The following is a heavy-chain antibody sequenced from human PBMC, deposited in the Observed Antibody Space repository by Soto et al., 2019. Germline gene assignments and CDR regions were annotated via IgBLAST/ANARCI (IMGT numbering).Heavy chain of an antibody. CDR2: ISGPNGNT. CDR1: DFNSLSYG. D-gene: IGHD2-8*01. Sequence: QVQLVQSGAEVKKPGASVKVSCKASDFNSLSYGFSWVRQAPGQGLEWMGCISGPNGNTNYALKFQGRVTMTTDTSTNTGYMELRSLRSDDTAVYFCARDRYDTTNGYHLGAYYWGQGTLVTVSS. V-gene: IGHV1-18*01. CDR3: ARDRYDTTNGYHLGAYY. J-gene: IGHJ4*02.